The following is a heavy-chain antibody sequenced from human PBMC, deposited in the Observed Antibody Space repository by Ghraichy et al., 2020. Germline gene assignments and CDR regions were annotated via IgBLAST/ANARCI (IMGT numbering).Heavy chain of an antibody. Sequence: GGSLRLSCAASGFTFSSYAMHWVRQAPGKGLEWVAVISYDGSNKYYADSVKGRFTISRDNSKNTLYLQMNSLRAEDTAVYYCARETGRDTMVRGNRRDGFDIWGQGTMVTVSS. CDR3: ARETGRDTMVRGNRRDGFDI. CDR2: ISYDGSNK. D-gene: IGHD3-10*01. V-gene: IGHV3-30-3*01. CDR1: GFTFSSYA. J-gene: IGHJ3*02.